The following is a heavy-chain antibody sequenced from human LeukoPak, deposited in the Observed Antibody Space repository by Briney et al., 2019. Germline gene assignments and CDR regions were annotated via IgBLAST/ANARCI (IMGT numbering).Heavy chain of an antibody. CDR3: ARDSSGWYRLDY. D-gene: IGHD6-19*01. V-gene: IGHV3-21*01. Sequence: GGSLRLSRAASGFTFSSYAMSRVRQAPGKGLEWVSSISSSSSYIYYADSVKGRFTISRDNAKDSLYLQMNSLRAEDTAVYYCARDSSGWYRLDYWGQGTLVTVSS. J-gene: IGHJ4*02. CDR1: GFTFSSYA. CDR2: ISSSSSYI.